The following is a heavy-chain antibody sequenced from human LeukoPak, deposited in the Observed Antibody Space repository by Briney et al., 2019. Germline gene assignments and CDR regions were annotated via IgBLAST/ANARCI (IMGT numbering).Heavy chain of an antibody. J-gene: IGHJ6*02. CDR3: ARALGSGSYSYYYYGMDV. D-gene: IGHD3-10*01. Sequence: GASLKVTCKASGCTFSSYAISWVRQAPGQGLEWMGGIIPIFGTANYAQKFQGRVTITADESTSTAYMELSSLRSEDTAVYYCARALGSGSYSYYYYGMDVWGQGTTVTVSS. CDR1: GCTFSSYA. CDR2: IIPIFGTA. V-gene: IGHV1-69*13.